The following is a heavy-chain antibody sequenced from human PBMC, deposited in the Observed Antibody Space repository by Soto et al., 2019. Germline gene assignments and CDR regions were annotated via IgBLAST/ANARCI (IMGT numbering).Heavy chain of an antibody. CDR3: ARYKDRLQLGGTYYYIMDG. CDR2: IMPIFPTP. J-gene: IGHJ6*02. D-gene: IGHD5-12*01. CDR1: GGTFSTSA. Sequence: QVQLVQYGAEVKKPGSSVKVSCQASGGTFSTSAISWVRQAPGQGLEWVGGIMPIFPTPDYAQRFQGRVIITADESTSTAYKELGRLRPEDPAVYFCARYKDRLQLGGTYYYIMDGWGQGTTVTVSS. V-gene: IGHV1-69*12.